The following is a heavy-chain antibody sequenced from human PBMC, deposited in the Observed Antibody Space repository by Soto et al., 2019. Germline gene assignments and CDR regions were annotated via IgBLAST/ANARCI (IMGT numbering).Heavy chain of an antibody. D-gene: IGHD6-13*01. Sequence: SGTLSLTCTVSGGSISSYYWSWIRQPPGKGLEWIGYIYYSGSTNYNPSLKSRVILSVDTSKNQFSLKLTSVTATDTAVYYCARHHYGSSWYDHWGQGTLVTVSS. CDR1: GGSISSYY. V-gene: IGHV4-59*08. J-gene: IGHJ5*02. CDR3: ARHHYGSSWYDH. CDR2: IYYSGST.